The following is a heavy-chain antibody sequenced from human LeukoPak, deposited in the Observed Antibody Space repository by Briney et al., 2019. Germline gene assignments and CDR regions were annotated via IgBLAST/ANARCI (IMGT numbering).Heavy chain of an antibody. J-gene: IGHJ6*02. CDR2: ISGSGGST. D-gene: IGHD3-3*01. Sequence: GGSLRLSCAASGFTFSSYAMSWVRQAPGKGLEWVSAISGSGGSTYYADSVKGRFTISRDNPKNTLYLQMNSLRAEDTAVYYCAKDSDYDFWSGYWNGNYYCYGMDVWGQGTTVTVSS. V-gene: IGHV3-23*01. CDR3: AKDSDYDFWSGYWNGNYYCYGMDV. CDR1: GFTFSSYA.